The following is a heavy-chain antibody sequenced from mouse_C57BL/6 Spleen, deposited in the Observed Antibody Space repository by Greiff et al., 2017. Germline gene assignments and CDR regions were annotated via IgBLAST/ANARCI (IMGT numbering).Heavy chain of an antibody. V-gene: IGHV1-52*01. J-gene: IGHJ1*03. D-gene: IGHD2-5*01. CDR3: ARYYSNLWYFDV. CDR2: IDPSDSET. CDR1: GYTFTSYW. Sequence: QVQLQQPGAELVRPGSSVKLSCKASGYTFTSYWMHWVKQMPIQGLEWIGNIDPSDSETHYNQKFKDKATLTVDKSSSTAYMQLSSLTSEDSAVYYCARYYSNLWYFDVWGTGTTVTVSS.